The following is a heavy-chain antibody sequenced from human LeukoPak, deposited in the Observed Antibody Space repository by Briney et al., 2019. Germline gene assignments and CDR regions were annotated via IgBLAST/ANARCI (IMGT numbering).Heavy chain of an antibody. J-gene: IGHJ4*02. CDR3: ARESTVTIGFDY. D-gene: IGHD4-17*01. V-gene: IGHV1-69*05. Sequence: SVKVSCKASGGTFSSYAISWVRQAPGQGLEWMGGIIPIFGTANYAQKFQGRVTITTDESTTTAYMELSSLRSEDTAVYYCARESTVTIGFDYWGQGTLVTVSS. CDR2: IIPIFGTA. CDR1: GGTFSSYA.